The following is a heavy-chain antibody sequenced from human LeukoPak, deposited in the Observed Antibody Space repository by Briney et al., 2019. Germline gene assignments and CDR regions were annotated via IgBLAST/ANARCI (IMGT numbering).Heavy chain of an antibody. J-gene: IGHJ3*02. CDR2: IYSGGST. CDR1: GFTFSSYG. V-gene: IGHV3-66*01. D-gene: IGHD2-21*02. CDR3: ARDHRVVVTARRMDAFDI. Sequence: GGSLRLSCAASGFTFSSYGMSWVRQAPGKGLEWVSVIYSGGSTYYADSVKGRFTISRDNSKNTLYLQMNSLRAEDTAVYYCARDHRVVVTARRMDAFDIWGQGTMVTVSS.